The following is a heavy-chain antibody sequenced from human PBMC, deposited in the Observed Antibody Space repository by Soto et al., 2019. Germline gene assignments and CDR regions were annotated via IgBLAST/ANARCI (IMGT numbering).Heavy chain of an antibody. CDR1: GFTFSNYG. CDR3: ARDDEYSGNGMDV. D-gene: IGHD3-10*01. CDR2: ILNDGSNR. Sequence: QVQLVESGGGVVQPGRSLRLSCAASGFTFSNYGMHWVRQAPGKGLEWVAVILNDGSNRYHADSVKDRFTISRDNSKNTLYLQMNSLRAADTAVYYCARDDEYSGNGMDVWGQWTTVTVS. V-gene: IGHV3-33*01. J-gene: IGHJ6*02.